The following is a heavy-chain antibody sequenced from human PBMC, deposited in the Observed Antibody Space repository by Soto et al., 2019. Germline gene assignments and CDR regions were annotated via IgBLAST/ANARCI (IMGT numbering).Heavy chain of an antibody. J-gene: IGHJ6*02. V-gene: IGHV3-33*01. CDR3: AREVFWSGYHCALDV. CDR1: GFTFSSSV. D-gene: IGHD3-3*01. Sequence: QVQLVESGGGVVQPGRSLRLSCAASGFTFSSSVMHWVRQAPGRGLEWVAVMWSDGSKKYYADAVTGRFTISRDNSINTLYLQMSSLRAEDTAVYYCAREVFWSGYHCALDVWGQGTTVTVSS. CDR2: MWSDGSKK.